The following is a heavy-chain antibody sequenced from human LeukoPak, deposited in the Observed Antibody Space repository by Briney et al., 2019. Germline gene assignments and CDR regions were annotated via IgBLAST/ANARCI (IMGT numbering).Heavy chain of an antibody. D-gene: IGHD2/OR15-2a*01. V-gene: IGHV4-39*07. J-gene: IGHJ6*03. CDR1: GGSISNYY. Sequence: SETLSLTCTVSGGSISNYYWGWIRQPPGKGLEWIGSIYYSGSTYYNPSLKSRVTISVDTSKNQFSLKLSSVTAADTAVYYCAAKNTFDYYYYYMDVWGKGTTVTISS. CDR3: AAKNTFDYYYYYMDV. CDR2: IYYSGST.